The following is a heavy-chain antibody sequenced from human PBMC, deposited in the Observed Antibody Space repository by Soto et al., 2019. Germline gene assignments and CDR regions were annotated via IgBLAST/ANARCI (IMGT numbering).Heavy chain of an antibody. V-gene: IGHV4-59*01. CDR1: GGSISSYY. D-gene: IGHD3-22*01. CDR3: ARAVARDSSGYFGNWFDP. J-gene: IGHJ5*02. Sequence: PSETLSLTCTVSGGSISSYYWSWIRQPPGKGLKWIGYIYYSGSTNYNPSLQSRVTISVDTSKNQFSLKLSSVTAADTAVYYCARAVARDSSGYFGNWFDPWGQGTLVTVSS. CDR2: IYYSGST.